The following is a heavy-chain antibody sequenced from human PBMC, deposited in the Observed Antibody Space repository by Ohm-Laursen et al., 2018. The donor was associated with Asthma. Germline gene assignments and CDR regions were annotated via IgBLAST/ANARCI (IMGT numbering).Heavy chain of an antibody. CDR3: AGDVDTAMGY. V-gene: IGHV3-74*01. Sequence: SLRLSCTAPGFTFSSYWMHWVRQAPGKGPVWVSRLNTDGSGTWYADSVKGRFTISRDNAKNSLYLQMNSLRAEDTAVYYCAGDVDTAMGYWGQGTLVTVSS. D-gene: IGHD5-18*01. J-gene: IGHJ4*02. CDR1: GFTFSSYW. CDR2: LNTDGSGT.